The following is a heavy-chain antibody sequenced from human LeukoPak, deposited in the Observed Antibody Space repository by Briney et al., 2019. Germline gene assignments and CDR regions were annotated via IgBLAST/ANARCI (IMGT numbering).Heavy chain of an antibody. V-gene: IGHV4-39*01. CDR3: ARHLHPTAPLG. CDR1: GGSISSNSYY. CDR2: ICYSGST. J-gene: IGHJ4*02. Sequence: SETLSLTCTVSGGSISSNSYYWGWIRQPPGKGLEWIGSICYSGSTYYNPSLKSRVTISVDTSKNQFSLKLSSVTAADTAVYYCARHLHPTAPLGWGQGTLVTVSS. D-gene: IGHD7-27*01.